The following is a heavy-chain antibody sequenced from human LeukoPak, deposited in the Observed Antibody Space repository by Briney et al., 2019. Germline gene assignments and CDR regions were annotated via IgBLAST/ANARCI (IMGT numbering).Heavy chain of an antibody. CDR2: ISGSGGST. J-gene: IGHJ5*02. CDR1: VFTFRRYA. D-gene: IGHD2/OR15-2a*01. Sequence: GVSVRLPCGAWVFTFRRYAMSGVPRAPGKAREGVSAISGSGGSTYYADSVKGRFTISRENSKNTLYLQMNRLRAEDTPVYYCAKSLGPFISWFDPWGQGSLVTV. CDR3: AKSLGPFISWFDP. V-gene: IGHV3-23*01.